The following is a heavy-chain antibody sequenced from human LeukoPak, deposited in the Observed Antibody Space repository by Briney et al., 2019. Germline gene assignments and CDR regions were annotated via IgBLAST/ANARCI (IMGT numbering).Heavy chain of an antibody. V-gene: IGHV3-48*03. CDR2: ISSSGTTI. J-gene: IGHJ6*03. D-gene: IGHD3-9*01. CDR1: GFTFSSYE. CDR3: ARILTGYSASYYYYYMDV. Sequence: TGGSLRLSCAASGFTFSSYEMNWVRQSPGEGLEWVSYISSSGTTIHYADSVKGRFTISRDNAKNSLYLQMNSLRAEDTAVYYCARILTGYSASYYYYYMDVWGKGTTVTISS.